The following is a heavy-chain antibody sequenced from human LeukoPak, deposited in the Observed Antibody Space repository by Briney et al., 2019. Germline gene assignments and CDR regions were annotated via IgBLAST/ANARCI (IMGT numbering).Heavy chain of an antibody. CDR3: ARHFGSGSYSDY. V-gene: IGHV4-39*01. Sequence: PSETLSLTCTVSGGSISSSSYYWGWIRQPPGKGLEWIGSIYYSGSTNYSPSLKSRVTISVDTSKNQFPLRLSSVTAADTAVYYCARHFGSGSYSDYWGQGTLVTVSS. D-gene: IGHD3-10*01. J-gene: IGHJ4*02. CDR1: GGSISSSSYY. CDR2: IYYSGST.